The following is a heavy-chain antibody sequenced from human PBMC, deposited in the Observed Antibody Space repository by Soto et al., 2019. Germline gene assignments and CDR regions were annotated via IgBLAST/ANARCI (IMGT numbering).Heavy chain of an antibody. D-gene: IGHD6-6*01. J-gene: IGHJ5*02. CDR1: GDSISSYY. CDR2: IHYSGST. CDR3: ARGGLAARKGRWFDP. Sequence: SETLSLTCTVSGDSISSYYWGWIRQPPGKGLEWIGYIHYSGSTNYNPSLKSRVTISVDTPKDQFSLKVNSMTAADTAVYYCARGGLAARKGRWFDPWGQGTLVTVSS. V-gene: IGHV4-59*01.